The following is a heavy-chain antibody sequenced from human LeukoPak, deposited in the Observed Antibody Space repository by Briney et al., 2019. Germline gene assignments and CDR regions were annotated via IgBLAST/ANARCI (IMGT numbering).Heavy chain of an antibody. D-gene: IGHD3-10*01. V-gene: IGHV3-23*01. Sequence: GGSLRLSCVVSGFRIRSNSMSWVRQAPGKGLEWVSGISDNGESTYYALSVGGRFTISRDNSKNTLYLQMKSLRAEDTAVYYCVKFGERGSTYGTLFQSWGQGTRVTVSS. J-gene: IGHJ4*02. CDR2: ISDNGEST. CDR1: GFRIRSNS. CDR3: VKFGERGSTYGTLFQS.